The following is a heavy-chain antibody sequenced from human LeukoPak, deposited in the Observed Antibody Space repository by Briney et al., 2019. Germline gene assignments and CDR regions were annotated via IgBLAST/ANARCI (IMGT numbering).Heavy chain of an antibody. CDR3: ARGVGWSGAFDI. V-gene: IGHV4-59*01. D-gene: IGHD3-3*01. CDR1: GGSISSYY. Sequence: PSETLSLTCTVSGGSISSYYWSWIRQPPGKGLEWIGYIYYSGSTNYNPSLKSRVTISVDTCKNQFSLKLSSVTAADTAVYYCARGVGWSGAFDIWGQGTMVTVSS. CDR2: IYYSGST. J-gene: IGHJ3*02.